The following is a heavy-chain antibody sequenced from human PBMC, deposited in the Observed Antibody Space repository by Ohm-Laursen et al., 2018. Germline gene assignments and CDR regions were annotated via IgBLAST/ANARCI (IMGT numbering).Heavy chain of an antibody. J-gene: IGHJ6*02. D-gene: IGHD7-27*01. Sequence: SDTLSLTCAISGGAISSYYWSWIRQPAGKGLEWIGRINISGTNYNPSLKSRVTMSVDTSKNQFSLNLSSVTAADTAVYYCARALGGYPISYYYGMDVWGQGTTVTVSS. CDR1: GGAISSYY. V-gene: IGHV4-4*07. CDR3: ARALGGYPISYYYGMDV. CDR2: INISGT.